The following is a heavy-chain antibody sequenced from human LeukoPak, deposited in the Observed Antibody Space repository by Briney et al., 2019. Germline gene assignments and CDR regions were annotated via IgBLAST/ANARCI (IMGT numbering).Heavy chain of an antibody. CDR1: GCTFTSYG. Sequence: ASVKVSCKASGCTFTSYGISWVGQAPGQGLEWMGWISAYNGNTNCAQKLQGRVTITTDASTSTAYMELRSLRSDDTAVYSCARSSGYDWRDYFDYWGQGTLVTVSS. V-gene: IGHV1-18*04. CDR2: ISAYNGNT. J-gene: IGHJ4*02. D-gene: IGHD5-12*01. CDR3: ARSSGYDWRDYFDY.